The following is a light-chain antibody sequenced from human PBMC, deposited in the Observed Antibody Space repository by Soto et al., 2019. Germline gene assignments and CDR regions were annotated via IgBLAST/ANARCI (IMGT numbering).Light chain of an antibody. J-gene: IGKJ3*01. Sequence: DIQMTQSPSTLSASVGDRVTITCRASQSISRSLAWYQQKPGKAPNLLIYDASSLESGVPSRFSGSGSGTEFTLTISSLQPDDFATYYCQQYNSYLLTFGPGTKVDI. CDR1: QSISRS. V-gene: IGKV1-5*01. CDR2: DAS. CDR3: QQYNSYLLT.